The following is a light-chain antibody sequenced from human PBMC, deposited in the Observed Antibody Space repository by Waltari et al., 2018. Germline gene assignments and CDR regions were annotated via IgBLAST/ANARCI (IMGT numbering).Light chain of an antibody. J-gene: IGLJ1*01. CDR1: SSDAGCCHY. CDR2: EVS. Sequence: QSALTQPPSVSRSPGQSITISCTGTSSDAGCCHYLSWYQQHPGKAPKLMIYEVSKRPSGGSNRFSGSKSGNTASLTSSGLQAEDEADYYCSSYTSSSTYVFGTGTKVTVL. V-gene: IGLV2-14*01. CDR3: SSYTSSSTYV.